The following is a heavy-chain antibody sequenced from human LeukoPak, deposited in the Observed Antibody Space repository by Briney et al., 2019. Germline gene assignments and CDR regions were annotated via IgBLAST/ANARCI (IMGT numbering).Heavy chain of an antibody. CDR1: GGTFSSYA. V-gene: IGHV1-2*02. CDR2: INPNSGGT. CDR3: ARGDKKENQSGPSGYFDP. D-gene: IGHD3-10*01. Sequence: GASVKVSCKASGGTFSSYAISWVRQAPGQGLEWMGWINPNSGGTNYAQKFQGRVTMTRDTSISTAYMELSNLRSDDTAVYYCARGDKKENQSGPSGYFDPWGQGTLVTVSS. J-gene: IGHJ5*02.